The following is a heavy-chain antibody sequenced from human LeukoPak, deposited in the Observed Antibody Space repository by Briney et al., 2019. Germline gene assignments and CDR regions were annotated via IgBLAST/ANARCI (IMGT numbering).Heavy chain of an antibody. CDR1: GGSFSGYY. J-gene: IGHJ6*02. V-gene: IGHV4-34*01. Sequence: PSETLSLTCAVYGGSFSGYYWSWIRQPPGQGLEWIGEINHSGSTNYNPSLKSRVTISVDTCKNQFSLKLSSVTAADTAVYYCARGNRYSNYVGYYYYGMDVWGQGTTVTVSS. CDR2: INHSGST. D-gene: IGHD4-4*01. CDR3: ARGNRYSNYVGYYYYGMDV.